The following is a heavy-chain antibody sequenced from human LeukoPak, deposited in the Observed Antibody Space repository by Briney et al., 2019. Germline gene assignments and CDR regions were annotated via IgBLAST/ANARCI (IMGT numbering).Heavy chain of an antibody. Sequence: GGSLRLSCAASGFTFSSYAMAWIRQAPGKGLEWVSAVTNSGSSTYYADSVKGRFTISRDNSKNTLFLQMNSLRAEDTAVYYCAKEDYGGNSKTFDIWGQGTMVTVSS. CDR1: GFTFSSYA. CDR3: AKEDYGGNSKTFDI. V-gene: IGHV3-23*01. CDR2: VTNSGSST. D-gene: IGHD4-23*01. J-gene: IGHJ3*02.